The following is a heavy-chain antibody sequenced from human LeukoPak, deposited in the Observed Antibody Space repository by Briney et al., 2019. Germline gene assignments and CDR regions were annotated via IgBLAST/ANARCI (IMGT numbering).Heavy chain of an antibody. V-gene: IGHV1-2*02. CDR1: GYTFTVYY. Sequence: ASVKVSCKASGYTFTVYYIHWVRQASGQGLEWVGWINPNSGGTNYAQKSQGRVTMTRDTSISTAYMELSRLRSDDTAVYYCARWGPIVVVPAAIPALLDYWGQGTLVTVSS. J-gene: IGHJ4*02. CDR3: ARWGPIVVVPAAIPALLDY. D-gene: IGHD2-2*02. CDR2: INPNSGGT.